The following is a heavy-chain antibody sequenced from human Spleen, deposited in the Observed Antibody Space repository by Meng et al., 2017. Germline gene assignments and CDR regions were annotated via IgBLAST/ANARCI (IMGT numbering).Heavy chain of an antibody. V-gene: IGHV6-1*01. D-gene: IGHD6-19*01. Sequence: QVQLQQSGPGLVEPSQTHSLTCAISGDSVSGNSAAWNWIRQSPSRGLEWLGRTYYRSEWYNDYAVSVQGRITINADTSMNQFSLQLNSVTPEDTAVYYCAHGWAFDYWGQGTLVTVSS. J-gene: IGHJ4*02. CDR1: GDSVSGNSAA. CDR2: TYYRSEWYN. CDR3: AHGWAFDY.